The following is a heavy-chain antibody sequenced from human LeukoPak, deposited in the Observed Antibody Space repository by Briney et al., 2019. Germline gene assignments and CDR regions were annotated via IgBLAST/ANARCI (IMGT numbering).Heavy chain of an antibody. CDR3: TTFLGVAAAGN. CDR2: IKSKANGETI. CDR1: GFTFSRYS. V-gene: IGHV3-15*01. J-gene: IGHJ4*02. Sequence: GGSLRLSCAASGFTFSRYSMHWVRQAPGKGLEWVGRIKSKANGETIDYAAPVRGRFTISRDDSKNMVYLQVNSLKTEDTAVYYCTTFLGVAAAGNWGQGTLVIVSS. D-gene: IGHD6-13*01.